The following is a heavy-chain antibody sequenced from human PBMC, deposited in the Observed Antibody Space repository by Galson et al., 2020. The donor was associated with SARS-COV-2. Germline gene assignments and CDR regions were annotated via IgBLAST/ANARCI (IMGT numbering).Heavy chain of an antibody. V-gene: IGHV3-7*01. CDR1: GFTFSSYW. CDR3: ARDQDGYNDF. CDR2: IKQDGSDR. J-gene: IGHJ6*02. D-gene: IGHD5-12*01. Sequence: GSLRLSCAASGFTFSSYWMSWVRQAPGKGLQWVANIKQDGSDRYYVDSVKGRFTISSDNAKNSVFLQMNSLRAEDTAVYYCARDQDGYNDFWGQGTTVTV.